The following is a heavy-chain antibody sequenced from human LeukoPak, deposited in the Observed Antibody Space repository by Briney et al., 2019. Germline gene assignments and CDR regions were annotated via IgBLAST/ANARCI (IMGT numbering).Heavy chain of an antibody. V-gene: IGHV3-23*01. CDR3: AKLRAARPGY. D-gene: IGHD6-6*01. CDR2: ISDSGAIT. Sequence: GGSLRLSCAASGFTFSIYGMNWVRQAQGKGLEWVSGISDSGAITNYADSVKGRFTISRDNSKNTLYLQMHSLRPEDTAIYYCAKLRAARPGYWGQGTLVTVSS. J-gene: IGHJ4*02. CDR1: GFTFSIYG.